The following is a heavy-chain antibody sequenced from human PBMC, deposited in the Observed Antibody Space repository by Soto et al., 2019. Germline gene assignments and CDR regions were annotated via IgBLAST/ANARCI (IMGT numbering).Heavy chain of an antibody. D-gene: IGHD2-15*01. Sequence: GGSLRLSCAASGFTFSSDAMSWVRQAPGKGLEWVSAISGSGGSTYYADSVKGRFTISRDNSKNTLYLQMNSLRAEDTAVYYCAKKPQIVVVVIGAFDIWGQGTMVTVSS. CDR3: AKKPQIVVVVIGAFDI. CDR1: GFTFSSDA. CDR2: ISGSGGST. V-gene: IGHV3-23*01. J-gene: IGHJ3*02.